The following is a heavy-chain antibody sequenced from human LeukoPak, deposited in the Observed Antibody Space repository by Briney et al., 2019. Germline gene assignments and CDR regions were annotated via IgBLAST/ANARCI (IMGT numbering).Heavy chain of an antibody. CDR2: INSDGGST. J-gene: IGHJ4*02. Sequence: PGGSLRLSCAASGFTFSNYWMHWVRQAPGKGLVWVSRINSDGGSTSHADSVKGRFTISRDNAKNTLYLQMNSLRAEDTAVYYCTRDSDSSRYTIDYWGQGALVTVSS. D-gene: IGHD3-22*01. CDR3: TRDSDSSRYTIDY. V-gene: IGHV3-74*01. CDR1: GFTFSNYW.